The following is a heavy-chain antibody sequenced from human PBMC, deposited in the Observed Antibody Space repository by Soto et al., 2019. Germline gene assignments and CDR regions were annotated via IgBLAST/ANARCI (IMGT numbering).Heavy chain of an antibody. CDR3: ARYYYDSSGYDGMDV. CDR2: ISDSGSNT. CDR1: GFTVSSNY. J-gene: IGHJ6*02. V-gene: IGHV3-48*02. D-gene: IGHD3-22*01. Sequence: EVQLVETGGGLIQPGGSLRLSCAASGFTVSSNYMNWVRQAPGKGLEWVAYISDSGSNTLYADSVKGRFTVSRDTAKNSLYLQMSGLRDEDRAVYYCARYYYDSSGYDGMDVWGQGTTVTVSS.